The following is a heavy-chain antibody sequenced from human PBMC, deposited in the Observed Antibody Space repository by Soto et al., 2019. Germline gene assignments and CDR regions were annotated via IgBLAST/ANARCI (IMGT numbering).Heavy chain of an antibody. D-gene: IGHD2-15*01. J-gene: IGHJ6*02. V-gene: IGHV4-39*01. CDR2: MLYSGLT. Sequence: SVTMSDPCSVSGYSVISSDCCRAWISQPPGKGLEWIGSMLYSGLTYYNPSLKSRVTLSVDTSKNQFSVRLNSVTASDTAVYYCAPLTVSLSGPYVIHVWGQGTTVTVSS. CDR1: GYSVISSDCC. CDR3: APLTVSLSGPYVIHV.